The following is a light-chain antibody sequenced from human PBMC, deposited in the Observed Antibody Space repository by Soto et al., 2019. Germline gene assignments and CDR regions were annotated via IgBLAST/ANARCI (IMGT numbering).Light chain of an antibody. CDR1: SSDVGGYNF. V-gene: IGLV2-11*01. Sequence: QSALTQPRSVSGSPGQSVTISCTGTSSDVGGYNFVSWYQQYPDKAPKVIIYDVSKRPSGVPDRFSGSKSGNTASLTISGLQAEDEADYYCCSYAGTYTLWVFGGGTQLTVL. CDR3: CSYAGTYTLWV. CDR2: DVS. J-gene: IGLJ3*02.